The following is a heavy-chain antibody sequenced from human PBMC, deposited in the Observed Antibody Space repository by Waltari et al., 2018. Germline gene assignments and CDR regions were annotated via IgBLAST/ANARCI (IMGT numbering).Heavy chain of an antibody. J-gene: IGHJ2*01. Sequence: QLQLQESGPGLVKPSETLSLTCAVSGGSISSSSYYWGWIRQPPGKGLEWIGTIYYSGSTYYNPSLKSRVTISVDTSKNQFSRKRSSVTAADTAVYYCASPNGSSYWYFDLWGRGTLVTVSS. CDR3: ASPNGSSYWYFDL. D-gene: IGHD6-6*01. V-gene: IGHV4-39*01. CDR1: GGSISSSSYY. CDR2: IYYSGST.